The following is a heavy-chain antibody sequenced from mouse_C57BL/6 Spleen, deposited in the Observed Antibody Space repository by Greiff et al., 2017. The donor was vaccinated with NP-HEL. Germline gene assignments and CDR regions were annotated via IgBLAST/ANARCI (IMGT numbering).Heavy chain of an antibody. V-gene: IGHV1-59*01. J-gene: IGHJ4*01. D-gene: IGHD1-1*01. CDR2: IDPSDSYT. CDR3: ARSYYGSSYGAAMDY. Sequence: QVQLQQPGAELVRPGTSVKLSCKASGYTFTSYWMHWVKQRPGQGLEWIGVIDPSDSYTNYNQKFKGKATLTVDTSSSTAYMQLSSLTSEDSAVYYCARSYYGSSYGAAMDYWGQGTSVTVSS. CDR1: GYTFTSYW.